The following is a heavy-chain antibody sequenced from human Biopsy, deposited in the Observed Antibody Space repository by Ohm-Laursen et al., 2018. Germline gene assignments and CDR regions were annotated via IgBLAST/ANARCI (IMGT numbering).Heavy chain of an antibody. J-gene: IGHJ4*02. CDR2: INHSGST. V-gene: IGHV4-34*01. CDR3: ARGRLRAVARFDY. Sequence: GTLYLTCAVSGGSFSGYYWSWIRRPPGQGLESIGEINHSGSTNSNPFLKSRVTISVDTSKDQFSLRLSCLTAADAAVYYCARGRLRAVARFDYWGQGARVTVSS. CDR1: GGSFSGYY. D-gene: IGHD6-19*01.